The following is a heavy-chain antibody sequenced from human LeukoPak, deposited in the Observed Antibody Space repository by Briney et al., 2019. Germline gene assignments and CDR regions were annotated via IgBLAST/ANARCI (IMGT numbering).Heavy chain of an antibody. CDR3: ARAPSGYYYYMDV. J-gene: IGHJ6*03. Sequence: SETLSLTCTVSGYSISSGYYWGWIRPPPGKGLEWIGSIYHSGSTYYNPSLKSRVTISVDTSKNQFSLKLSSVTAADTAVYYCARAPSGYYYYMDVWGKGTTVTVSS. V-gene: IGHV4-38-2*02. CDR2: IYHSGST. CDR1: GYSISSGYY. D-gene: IGHD1-26*01.